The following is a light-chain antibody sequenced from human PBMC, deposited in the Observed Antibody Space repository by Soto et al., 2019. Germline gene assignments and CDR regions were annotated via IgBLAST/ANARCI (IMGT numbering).Light chain of an antibody. CDR2: WAS. CDR1: QAIFRDSSGRHL. J-gene: IGKJ2*01. CDR3: KQIYRPPLFT. V-gene: IGKV4-1*01. Sequence: DIVMTQSPDSLAVSLGERASISCRSSQAIFRDSSGRHLLAWYQQKPGQPPKLLIYWASTRESGVPDRFSGSGSGTEFALTISSLQAEDVAVYYCKQIYRPPLFTFGQGTKLE.